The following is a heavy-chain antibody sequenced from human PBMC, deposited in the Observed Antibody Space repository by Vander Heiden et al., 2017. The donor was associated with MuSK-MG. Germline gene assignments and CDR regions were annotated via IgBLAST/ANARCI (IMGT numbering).Heavy chain of an antibody. Sequence: QLLLQESGPGLVEPSETLSLTCNVSGGSITSSSYYWGWLRQPPGKGLEWIGSVYHSGSAHSNPSLKSRVSMFVDTSRNQFSLRLASVVAADTAMNFCASRHTSGYFDSWGQGTLVAVSS. CDR1: GGSITSSSYY. D-gene: IGHD6-19*01. V-gene: IGHV4-39*01. J-gene: IGHJ4*02. CDR2: VYHSGSA. CDR3: ASRHTSGYFDS.